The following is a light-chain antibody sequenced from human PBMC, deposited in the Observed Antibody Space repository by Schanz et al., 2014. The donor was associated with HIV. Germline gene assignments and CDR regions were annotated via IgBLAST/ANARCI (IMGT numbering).Light chain of an antibody. CDR2: DVI. J-gene: IGLJ2*01. Sequence: QSVLTQPASVSGSPGQSISISCTGSSSDIGGYKYVSWYQQHPDKAPKLVIFDVIKRPSGVSNRFSGSKSGNTASLTISGLQADDEADYYCSSYTSSSTVVFGGGTKLTVL. V-gene: IGLV2-14*03. CDR1: SSDIGGYKY. CDR3: SSYTSSSTVV.